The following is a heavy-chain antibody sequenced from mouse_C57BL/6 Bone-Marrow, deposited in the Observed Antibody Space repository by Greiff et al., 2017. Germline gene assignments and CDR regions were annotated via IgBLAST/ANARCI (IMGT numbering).Heavy chain of an antibody. CDR2: IYPSDSET. D-gene: IGHD1-1*01. J-gene: IGHJ3*01. Sequence: QVQLQQPGAELVRPGSSVKLSCKASGYTFTSYWMDWVKQRPGQGLEWIGNIYPSDSETHYNQKFKDKATLTVDKSSSTAYMQLSSLTSEDSAVXYCARGGTTRFAYWGQGTLVTVSA. CDR3: ARGGTTRFAY. V-gene: IGHV1-61*01. CDR1: GYTFTSYW.